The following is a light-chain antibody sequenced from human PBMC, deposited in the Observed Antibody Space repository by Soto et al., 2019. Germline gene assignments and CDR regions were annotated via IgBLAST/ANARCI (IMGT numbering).Light chain of an antibody. CDR2: GAS. Sequence: EIVMTQSPATLSVSPGERATLSCRASQSVSSNLAWYQQKPDQAPRLLVYGASTRPTGIPTRFSGSGSGTEFTLTISSLQSEDFAVYYCQQYNNWPLWTFGQGTKVEIK. J-gene: IGKJ1*01. CDR1: QSVSSN. CDR3: QQYNNWPLWT. V-gene: IGKV3-15*01.